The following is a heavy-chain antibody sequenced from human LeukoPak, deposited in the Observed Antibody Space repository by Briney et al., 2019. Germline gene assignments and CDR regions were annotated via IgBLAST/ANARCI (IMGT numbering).Heavy chain of an antibody. J-gene: IGHJ3*02. Sequence: GGSLRLSCAASGFTFSSYWMHWVRQAPGKGLVWVSRINSDGSSTSYADSVKGRFTISRDNAKNTLYPQMNSLRAEDTAVYYCARVYSSGWYLGAFDIWGQGTMVTVSS. CDR3: ARVYSSGWYLGAFDI. CDR1: GFTFSSYW. CDR2: INSDGSST. D-gene: IGHD6-19*01. V-gene: IGHV3-74*01.